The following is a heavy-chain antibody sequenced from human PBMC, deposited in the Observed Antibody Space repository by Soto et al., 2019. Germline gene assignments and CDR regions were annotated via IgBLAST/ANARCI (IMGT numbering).Heavy chain of an antibody. Sequence: SETLSLTCTVSGGSISSSSYYWGWIRQPPGKGLEWIGSIYYSGSTYYNPSLKSRVTISVDTSKNQFSLKLSSVTAADTAVYYCARHPPGAMAYGMDVWGQGTTVTVSS. V-gene: IGHV4-39*01. D-gene: IGHD5-18*01. CDR2: IYYSGST. CDR1: GGSISSSSYY. J-gene: IGHJ6*02. CDR3: ARHPPGAMAYGMDV.